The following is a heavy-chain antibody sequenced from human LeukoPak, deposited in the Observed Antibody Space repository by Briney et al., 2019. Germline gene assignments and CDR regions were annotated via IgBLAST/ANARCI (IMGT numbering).Heavy chain of an antibody. D-gene: IGHD3/OR15-3a*01. CDR1: GFTFSSYA. CDR3: AREVAMVLDSDYYYYGMDV. V-gene: IGHV3-30-3*01. J-gene: IGHJ6*02. Sequence: GGSLRLSCAASGFTFSSYAMHWVRQAPGKGLEWVAVISYDGSNKYYADSVKGRFTISRDNSKNTLYLQMNSLRAEDTAVYYCAREVAMVLDSDYYYYGMDVWGQGTTVTVSS. CDR2: ISYDGSNK.